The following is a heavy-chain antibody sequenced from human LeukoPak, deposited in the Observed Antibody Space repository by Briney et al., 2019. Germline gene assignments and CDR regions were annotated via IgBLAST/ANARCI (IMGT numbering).Heavy chain of an antibody. J-gene: IGHJ4*02. CDR1: GFTFSDYY. CDR3: ARADTSDILTGYSDY. D-gene: IGHD3-9*01. V-gene: IGHV3-7*04. Sequence: GGSLRLSCAASGFTFSDYYMSWVRQAPGKGLEWVANIKQDGSEKYYMDSVKGRFTISRDTAKKSLYLQMNRLRAEDTAVYFCARADTSDILTGYSDYWGQGTLVTVSS. CDR2: IKQDGSEK.